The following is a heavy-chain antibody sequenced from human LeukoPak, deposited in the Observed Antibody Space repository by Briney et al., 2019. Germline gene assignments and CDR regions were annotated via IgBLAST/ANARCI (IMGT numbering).Heavy chain of an antibody. CDR1: GFTFSSYA. Sequence: GGSLRLSCAASGFTFSSYAMHWVRQAPGKGLEWVAVIPYDGSNKYYADSVKGRFTISRDNSKNTLYLQMNSLRAEDTAVYYCARDSGGVVVPPDYWGQGTLVTVSS. CDR2: IPYDGSNK. V-gene: IGHV3-30-3*01. J-gene: IGHJ4*02. CDR3: ARDSGGVVVPPDY. D-gene: IGHD2-2*01.